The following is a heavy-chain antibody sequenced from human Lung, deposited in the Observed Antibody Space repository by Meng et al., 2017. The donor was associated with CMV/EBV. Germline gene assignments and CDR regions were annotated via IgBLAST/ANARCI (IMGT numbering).Heavy chain of an antibody. Sequence: GESLKISCAASGFTFSNAWMSWVRQAPGKGLEWVGRIKSKTDGGTTDYAAPVKGRFTISRDDSKNTLYLQMNSLKTEDTAVYYCTTGRIYCSSTSCHWGGMDVWGQGNXV. J-gene: IGHJ6*01. V-gene: IGHV3-15*01. CDR2: IKSKTDGGTT. CDR1: GFTFSNAW. D-gene: IGHD2-2*01. CDR3: TTGRIYCSSTSCHWGGMDV.